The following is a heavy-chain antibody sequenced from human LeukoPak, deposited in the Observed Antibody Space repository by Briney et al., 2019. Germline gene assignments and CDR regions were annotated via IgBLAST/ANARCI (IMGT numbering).Heavy chain of an antibody. V-gene: IGHV4-59*11. CDR2: IYYSGST. Sequence: PSETLSLTCTVSGGSISSHYWSWIRQPPGKGLEWIGYIYYSGSTNYNPSLKSRVTISVDTSKNQFSLKLSSVAAADTAVYYCGRVSGTSYRVDPWGQGTLVTVSS. CDR1: GGSISSHY. CDR3: GRVSGTSYRVDP. J-gene: IGHJ5*02. D-gene: IGHD2-2*01.